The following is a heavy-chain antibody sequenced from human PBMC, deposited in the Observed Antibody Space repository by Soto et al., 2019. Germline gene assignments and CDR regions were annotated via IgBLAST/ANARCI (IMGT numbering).Heavy chain of an antibody. D-gene: IGHD2-15*01. Sequence: GGSLRLSCAASGFTFSSYGMHWVRQAPGKGLEWVAVISYDGSNKYYADSVKGRFTISRDNSKNTLYLQMNSLRAEDTAVYYCAKDFAVVAATRGEPYYYFDYWGQGTLVTVSS. CDR2: ISYDGSNK. J-gene: IGHJ4*02. CDR3: AKDFAVVAATRGEPYYYFDY. CDR1: GFTFSSYG. V-gene: IGHV3-30*18.